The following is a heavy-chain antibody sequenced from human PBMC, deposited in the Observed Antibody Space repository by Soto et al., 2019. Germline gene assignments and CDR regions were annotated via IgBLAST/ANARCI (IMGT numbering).Heavy chain of an antibody. Sequence: PSETLSLTCTVSGGSISSYYWSWFRQSPGKRMEWIGYVHHSWGSSYNPSLQSRVAISVDTSKNQFSLKLSSVTAADTAVYYCARHSPDSDWLSQFDYWGQGTQVTVSS. V-gene: IGHV4-59*08. CDR2: VHHSWGS. CDR3: ARHSPDSDWLSQFDY. J-gene: IGHJ4*02. CDR1: GGSISSYY. D-gene: IGHD3-9*01.